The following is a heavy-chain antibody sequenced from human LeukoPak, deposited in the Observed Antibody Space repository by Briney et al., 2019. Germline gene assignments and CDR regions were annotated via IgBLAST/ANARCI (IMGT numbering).Heavy chain of an antibody. D-gene: IGHD6-19*01. Sequence: GGSLRLSCAASGFISSSYWMSWVRQAPGKGLEWVANIKQDGSERYYGDSVKGRFTISRDNSKNTLYLQMNSLRAEDTAVYYCAKVLYSSGWYAWGQGTLVTVSS. CDR3: AKVLYSSGWYA. V-gene: IGHV3-7*01. CDR1: GFISSSYW. J-gene: IGHJ5*02. CDR2: IKQDGSER.